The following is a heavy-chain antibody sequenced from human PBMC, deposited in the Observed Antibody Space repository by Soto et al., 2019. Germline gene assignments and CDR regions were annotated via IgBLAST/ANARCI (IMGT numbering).Heavy chain of an antibody. Sequence: GSLRLSCAASGFTFSSYGMHWVRQAPGKGPEWVTVISYDGSNKYYADSVKGRFTISRDNSKNTLYLQMSSLRAEDTAVYYCAKDLGASGWYGIDSWGQGTLVTVSS. CDR3: AKDLGASGWYGIDS. CDR2: ISYDGSNK. J-gene: IGHJ4*02. D-gene: IGHD6-19*01. CDR1: GFTFSSYG. V-gene: IGHV3-30*18.